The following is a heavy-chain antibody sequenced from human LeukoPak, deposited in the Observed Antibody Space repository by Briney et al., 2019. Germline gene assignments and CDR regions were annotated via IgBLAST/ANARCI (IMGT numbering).Heavy chain of an antibody. V-gene: IGHV1-69*13. CDR2: IIPIFGTA. J-gene: IGHJ5*02. Sequence: SVKVSCKASGGTFSSYAISWVRQAPGQGLEWMGGIIPIFGTANYAQRFQGRVTITADESTSTAYMELSSLRSEDTAVYYCARFLGLSGPNWFDPWGQGTLVTVSS. CDR3: ARFLGLSGPNWFDP. D-gene: IGHD3/OR15-3a*01. CDR1: GGTFSSYA.